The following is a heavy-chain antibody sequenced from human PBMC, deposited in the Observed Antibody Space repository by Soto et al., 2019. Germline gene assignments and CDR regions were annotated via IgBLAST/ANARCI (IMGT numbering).Heavy chain of an antibody. D-gene: IGHD6-19*01. V-gene: IGHV3-23*01. CDR3: AKFLSPYRSGWYAPFDY. Sequence: EVQLLESGGGLVQPGGSLRLSCAASGFTFSSYAMSWVRQAPGKGLEWVSAISGSGGSTYYADSVKGRFTISRDKSKNTLYLQMNSLRAADTAVYYCAKFLSPYRSGWYAPFDYWGQGTLVTVSS. J-gene: IGHJ4*02. CDR2: ISGSGGST. CDR1: GFTFSSYA.